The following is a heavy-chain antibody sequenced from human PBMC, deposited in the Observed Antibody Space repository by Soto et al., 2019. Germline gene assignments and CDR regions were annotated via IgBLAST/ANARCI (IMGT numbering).Heavy chain of an antibody. D-gene: IGHD3-22*01. CDR1: GGTFSSYA. J-gene: IGHJ4*02. CDR2: IIPIFGTA. CDR3: ARRYYYDSSGYYPDYFDY. V-gene: IGHV1-69*13. Sequence: SVKVACKASGGTFSSYAISWVRQAPGQGLEWMGGIIPIFGTANYAQKFQGRVTITADESTSTAYMELSSLRSEDTAVYYCARRYYYDSSGYYPDYFDYWGQGTLVTVSS.